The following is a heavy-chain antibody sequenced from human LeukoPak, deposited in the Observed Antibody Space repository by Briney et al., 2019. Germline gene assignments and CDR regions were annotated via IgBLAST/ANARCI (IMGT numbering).Heavy chain of an antibody. J-gene: IGHJ4*02. Sequence: SVKVSCKASGGTFSSYAISWVRQAPGQGLEWMGGIIPIFGTANYAQKFQGRVTITADESTSTAYMELSSLRSEDTAVYYCARERSNWGPADYWGQGTLVTVSS. CDR1: GGTFSSYA. CDR2: IIPIFGTA. CDR3: ARERSNWGPADY. D-gene: IGHD7-27*01. V-gene: IGHV1-69*13.